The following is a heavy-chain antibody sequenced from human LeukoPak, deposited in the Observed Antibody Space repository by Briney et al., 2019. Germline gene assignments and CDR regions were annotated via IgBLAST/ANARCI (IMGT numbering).Heavy chain of an antibody. V-gene: IGHV3-48*03. D-gene: IGHD6-19*01. J-gene: IGHJ4*02. CDR1: GFTFSSYE. CDR2: ISSSGSTI. CDR3: ARSGSSGWYFDY. Sequence: GGSLRLSCAASGFTFSSYEMNWVRQAPGKGLEWVSYISSSGSTIFYADSVKGRFTISRDNAKTSLYLPMISLRAEDRAVYYCARSGSSGWYFDYWGQGTLVTVSS.